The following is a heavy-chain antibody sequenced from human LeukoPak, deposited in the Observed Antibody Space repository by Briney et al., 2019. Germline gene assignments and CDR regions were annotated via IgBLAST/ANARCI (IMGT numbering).Heavy chain of an antibody. CDR2: ISWDGGRT. Sequence: PGGSLRLSCAASGFTFDGHTMHWVRQVPGKGLQWVSLISWDGGRTVYADFVKGRFTISRDNNRNSLYLQMNSLTTEDTALYYCAKESQYYYDTGASYYFDHWGQGALVTVSS. J-gene: IGHJ4*02. CDR1: GFTFDGHT. D-gene: IGHD3-22*01. V-gene: IGHV3-43*01. CDR3: AKESQYYYDTGASYYFDH.